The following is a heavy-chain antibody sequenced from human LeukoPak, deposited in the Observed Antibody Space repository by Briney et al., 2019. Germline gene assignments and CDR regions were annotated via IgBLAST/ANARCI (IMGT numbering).Heavy chain of an antibody. CDR3: ARDRDCSGGSCYPTDAFDI. J-gene: IGHJ3*02. V-gene: IGHV4-59*01. D-gene: IGHD2-15*01. Sequence: SETLSLTCTVSGGSISSYYWSWIRQPPGKGLEWIGYIYYSGSTNYNPSLKSRVTISVDTSKNQFSLKLSSVTAADTAVYYCARDRDCSGGSCYPTDAFDIWGQGTMVTVSS. CDR1: GGSISSYY. CDR2: IYYSGST.